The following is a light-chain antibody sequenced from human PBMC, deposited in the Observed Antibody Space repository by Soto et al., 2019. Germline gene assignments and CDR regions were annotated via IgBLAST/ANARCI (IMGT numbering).Light chain of an antibody. CDR2: YAS. CDR3: QQYHNWPPYT. CDR1: QSVSSN. Sequence: EIVMTQSPATLSVSPGDRATLSCRASQSVSSNLAWYQQKPGQAPRLLIYYASTRATGIPARFSGSGSGTEFTLTISSLQSEDFAVYSCQQYHNWPPYTFGQGTKLEIK. V-gene: IGKV3-15*01. J-gene: IGKJ2*01.